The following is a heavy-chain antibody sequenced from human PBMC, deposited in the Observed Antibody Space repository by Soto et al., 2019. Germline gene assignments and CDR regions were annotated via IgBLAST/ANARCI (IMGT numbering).Heavy chain of an antibody. Sequence: PGGSLRLSCAASGFTFDNYAMHWVRQAPGKGLEWVSGISWNSGSIGYADSVKGRFTISRDNAKNSLYLQMNSLRAEDTALYYCVGSTYNWSDPWGQGTLVTVSS. CDR3: VGSTYNWSDP. V-gene: IGHV3-9*01. CDR2: ISWNSGSI. J-gene: IGHJ5*02. CDR1: GFTFDNYA.